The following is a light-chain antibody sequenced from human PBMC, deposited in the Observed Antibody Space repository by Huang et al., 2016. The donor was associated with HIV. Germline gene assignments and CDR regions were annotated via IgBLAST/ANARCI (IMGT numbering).Light chain of an antibody. Sequence: SQSLVSNDADIYLNWFQQRPGQSPRRLIYLISKRDSGVPDRFSGSGAGTLFALRINRVEAEDVAIYYCMQGTHWPGTFGQGTNLEI. CDR3: MQGTHWPGT. V-gene: IGKV2-30*01. CDR1: QSLVSNDADIY. J-gene: IGKJ1*01. CDR2: LIS.